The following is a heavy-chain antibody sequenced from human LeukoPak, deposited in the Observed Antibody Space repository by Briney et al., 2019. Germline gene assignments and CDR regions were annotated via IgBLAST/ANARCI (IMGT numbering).Heavy chain of an antibody. CDR2: ISSSSTI. V-gene: IGHV3-48*02. CDR3: ARGGYDFWSGYRVRYYYYGMDV. CDR1: GFTFSSYS. Sequence: GGSLRLSCAASGFTFSSYSMTWVRQAPGKGLEWVSYISSSSTIYYADSVKGRFTISRDNAKNSLYLQMNSLRDEDTAVYYCARGGYDFWSGYRVRYYYYGMDVWGQGTTVTVSS. D-gene: IGHD3-3*01. J-gene: IGHJ6*02.